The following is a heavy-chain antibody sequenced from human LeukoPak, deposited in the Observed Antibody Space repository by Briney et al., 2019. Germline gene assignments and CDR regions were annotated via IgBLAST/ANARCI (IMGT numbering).Heavy chain of an antibody. CDR3: ARERWEYSSSSTYYGMDV. CDR1: GGSFSGYY. Sequence: PSETLSLTCAVYGGSFSGYYWSWIRQPPGKGLEWIGEINHSGSTNYNPSLKSRVTISVDTSKNQFSLKLSSVTAADTAVYYCARERWEYSSSSTYYGMDVWGQGTTVTVSS. CDR2: INHSGST. D-gene: IGHD6-6*01. J-gene: IGHJ6*02. V-gene: IGHV4-34*01.